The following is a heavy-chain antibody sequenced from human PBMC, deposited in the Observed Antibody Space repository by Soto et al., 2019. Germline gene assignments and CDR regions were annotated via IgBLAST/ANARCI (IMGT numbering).Heavy chain of an antibody. CDR1: GFTFSTYS. CDR2: ISSGSSTI. V-gene: IGHV3-48*01. Sequence: GSLRLSCAASGFTFSTYSMNWVRQAPGKGLEWVSYISSGSSTIYYADSVKGRFTISRDNAKNSLYLQMDSLRAEDTAVYYATRSAYMDVWGTGTTVTSP. J-gene: IGHJ6*03. CDR3: TRSAYMDV. D-gene: IGHD2-2*01.